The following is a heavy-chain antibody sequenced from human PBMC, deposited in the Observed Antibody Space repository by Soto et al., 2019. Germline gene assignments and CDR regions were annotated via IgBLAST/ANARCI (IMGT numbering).Heavy chain of an antibody. J-gene: IGHJ2*01. V-gene: IGHV4-30-4*01. D-gene: IGHD3-16*01. CDR2: IYYSGTT. CDR3: ARANFCFFFKEEDGIRAYVPVSAFLLNRSSDL. Sequence: PPGKGLEWIGYIYYSGTTYYNPSPKSRLTIAVDTSKNQFALKLSSVTAADTAVYYCARANFCFFFKEEDGIRAYVPVSAFLLNRSSDL.